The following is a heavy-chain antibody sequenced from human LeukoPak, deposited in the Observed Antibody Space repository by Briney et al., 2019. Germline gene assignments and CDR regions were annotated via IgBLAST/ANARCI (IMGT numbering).Heavy chain of an antibody. J-gene: IGHJ6*03. CDR2: IRFDGSHK. V-gene: IGHV3-30*02. CDR1: GFTFNNYG. D-gene: IGHD2-15*01. Sequence: PGGSLRLSCAASGFTFNNYGMFWFRQAPGKGLDWVSFIRFDGSHKYYADSVKGRFTISRDNSKNTVYLQMDSLRAEDTALYYCAKTSLSDGSGHYYYMGVWGKGTTVTISS. CDR3: AKTSLSDGSGHYYYMGV.